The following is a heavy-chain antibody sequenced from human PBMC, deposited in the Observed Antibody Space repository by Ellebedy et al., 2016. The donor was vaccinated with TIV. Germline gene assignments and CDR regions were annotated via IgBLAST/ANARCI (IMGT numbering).Heavy chain of an antibody. CDR2: ITGGGST. D-gene: IGHD3-9*01. Sequence: GESLKISCAASGFTFSSYAMSWVRQAPGKGLEWVSGITGGGSTSYADSVKGRFTMSRDNSKNTLYLQMSSLRDEDTAVYYCAKRGFFDAWGQGTLVTVSS. J-gene: IGHJ5*02. CDR1: GFTFSSYA. V-gene: IGHV3-23*01. CDR3: AKRGFFDA.